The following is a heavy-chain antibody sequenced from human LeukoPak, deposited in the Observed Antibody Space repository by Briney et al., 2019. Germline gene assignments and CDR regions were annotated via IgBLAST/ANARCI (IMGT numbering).Heavy chain of an antibody. CDR3: ARDPMTVTSLPYYFDF. CDR1: GGSFSGYH. J-gene: IGHJ4*02. V-gene: IGHV4-34*01. CDR2: INDRGRT. Sequence: SETLSLTCAVHGGSFSGYHWNWLRQSPSKGLEWIGEINDRGRTNYNPSLESRVTLSVDTSKKEFSLKLSAVTAADTAVYYCARDPMTVTSLPYYFDFWGQGTLVSVSS. D-gene: IGHD4-17*01.